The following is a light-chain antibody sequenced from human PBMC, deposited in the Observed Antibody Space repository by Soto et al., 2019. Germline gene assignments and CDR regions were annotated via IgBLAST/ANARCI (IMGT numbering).Light chain of an antibody. Sequence: IGVPQLSGTLALAPGEKATLSLRASQSVCYNYLAWYQKKPGQAPRLLIYCASNRATGIPDRFSGSGSGTDFTLTISRLEPEYFAVYYCQQYGSSGTFGQGTKVEIK. V-gene: IGKV3-20*01. CDR3: QQYGSSGT. J-gene: IGKJ1*01. CDR2: CAS. CDR1: QSVCYNY.